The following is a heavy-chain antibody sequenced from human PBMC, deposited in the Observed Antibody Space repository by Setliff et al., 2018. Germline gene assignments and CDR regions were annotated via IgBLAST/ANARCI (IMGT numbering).Heavy chain of an antibody. V-gene: IGHV4-4*08. CDR2: IYSSGST. CDR3: ARDRRDYIGAGSSEIDYYYYYYMDV. D-gene: IGHD3-10*01. J-gene: IGHJ6*03. CDR1: DGSISSDY. Sequence: PSETLSLTCTVSDGSISSDYWSWIRQPPGKGLEWIGYIYSSGSTKYNPSLKSRVTISLDTSKNQFSLKLSSVTAADTAVYYCARDRRDYIGAGSSEIDYYYYYYMDVWGKGTTVTVSS.